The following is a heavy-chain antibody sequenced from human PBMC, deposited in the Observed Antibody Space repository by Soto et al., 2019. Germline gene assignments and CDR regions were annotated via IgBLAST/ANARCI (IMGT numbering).Heavy chain of an antibody. CDR2: ITWHSDGM. Sequence: EVQLVESGGGLVQPGRSLRLSCIASGFNFNDHGMHWVRQAPGKGLEWVSGITWHSDGMGYADSLKGRFTISRDNAKNSLYLQMISLRVDGTALYYCAKEDSGFSGYMDVWGKGTTVTVSS. J-gene: IGHJ6*03. CDR3: AKEDSGFSGYMDV. D-gene: IGHD3-10*01. V-gene: IGHV3-9*01. CDR1: GFNFNDHG.